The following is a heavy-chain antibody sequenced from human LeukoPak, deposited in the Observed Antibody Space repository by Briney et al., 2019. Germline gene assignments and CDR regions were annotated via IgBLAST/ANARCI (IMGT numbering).Heavy chain of an antibody. D-gene: IGHD1-1*01. CDR1: GFTFSTYW. V-gene: IGHV3-7*04. CDR3: ARDYNYRFDY. J-gene: IGHJ4*02. CDR2: IKEDGSQK. Sequence: PGGSLRLSCAASGFTFSTYWMSWVRQAPGTGLGWAANIKEDGSQKYYVDSVKGRFTISRDNAKNSLYLQLNSLRAEDTAVYFCARDYNYRFDYWGQGTLVTVSS.